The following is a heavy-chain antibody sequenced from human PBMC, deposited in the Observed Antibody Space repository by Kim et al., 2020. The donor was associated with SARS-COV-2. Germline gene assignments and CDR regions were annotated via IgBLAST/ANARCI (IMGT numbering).Heavy chain of an antibody. Sequence: YYAPSRKSRVTTSLDTSRNQFSLNRSSVTVADTAVYYCARVHTSSWEIDYWGQGTLVTVSS. D-gene: IGHD6-13*01. J-gene: IGHJ4*02. V-gene: IGHV4-30-2*04. CDR3: ARVHTSSWEIDY.